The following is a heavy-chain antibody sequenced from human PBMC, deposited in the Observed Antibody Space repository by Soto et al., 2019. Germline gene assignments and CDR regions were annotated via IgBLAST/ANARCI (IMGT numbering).Heavy chain of an antibody. V-gene: IGHV1-69*13. CDR2: IIPIFGAA. CDR3: ARTPIQLSTDYYYGMDV. Sequence: SVKVSCKASGGTFSSYAISWVRQAPGQGLEWMGGIIPIFGAANCAQKFQGRVTITADESTSTAYMELSSLRSEDTAVYYCARTPIQLSTDYYYGMDVWGQGTTVTVSS. CDR1: GGTFSSYA. J-gene: IGHJ6*02. D-gene: IGHD5-18*01.